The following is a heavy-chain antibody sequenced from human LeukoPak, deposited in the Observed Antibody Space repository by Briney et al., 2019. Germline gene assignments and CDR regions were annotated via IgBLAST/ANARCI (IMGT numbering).Heavy chain of an antibody. CDR1: GFMFHDYA. CDR2: ISGDGGST. D-gene: IGHD6-19*01. Sequence: GGSHRLSCAAPGFMFHDYAIHWVRQAPGKGLEWVSLISGDGGSTFYADSVKGRFTISRDNSKNSLYLQMNSLRSDDTALYYCARESESSGWYDYWGQGTLVTVSS. CDR3: ARESESSGWYDY. V-gene: IGHV3-43*02. J-gene: IGHJ4*02.